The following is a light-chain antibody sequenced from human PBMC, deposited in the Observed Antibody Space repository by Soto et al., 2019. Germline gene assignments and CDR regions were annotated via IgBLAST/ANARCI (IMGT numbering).Light chain of an antibody. CDR1: SSDVGGYNF. CDR3: CSYVGSYTSYV. Sequence: QSVLTQPRSVSGSPGQSVTISCTGTSSDVGGYNFVSWYQRHPGKAPKFMIYDVTKRPSGVPDRFSGSKSGNTASLTISGLQAEDEADYYCCSYVGSYTSYVFGTGTKVTVL. J-gene: IGLJ1*01. CDR2: DVT. V-gene: IGLV2-11*01.